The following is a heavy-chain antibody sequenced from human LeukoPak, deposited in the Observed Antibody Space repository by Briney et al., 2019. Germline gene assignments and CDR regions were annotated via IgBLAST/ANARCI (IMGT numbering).Heavy chain of an antibody. J-gene: IGHJ3*02. CDR2: IYSGGST. Sequence: GGSLRLSCAAPGFTVSSNYMSWVRQAPGKGLEWVSVIYSGGSTYYADSVKGRFTISRDNSKNTLYLQMNSLRAEDTAVYYCARVGDGTGSPDAFDIWGQGTMVTVSS. V-gene: IGHV3-53*01. D-gene: IGHD3-10*01. CDR1: GFTVSSNY. CDR3: ARVGDGTGSPDAFDI.